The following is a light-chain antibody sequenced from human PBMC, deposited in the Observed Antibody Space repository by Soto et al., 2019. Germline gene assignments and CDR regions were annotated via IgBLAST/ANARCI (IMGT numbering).Light chain of an antibody. CDR3: QQYGSSYPWT. V-gene: IGKV3-20*01. CDR2: GAS. J-gene: IGKJ1*01. CDR1: QSVSSSY. Sequence: EIVLTKSPGTLSLSPGERATLSCRASQSVSSSYLAWYQQKPGQPPRLLIYGASSRATGIPDRFSGSGSGTDFTLAISRLEPEDFAVFYCQQYGSSYPWTFGQGTKVDIK.